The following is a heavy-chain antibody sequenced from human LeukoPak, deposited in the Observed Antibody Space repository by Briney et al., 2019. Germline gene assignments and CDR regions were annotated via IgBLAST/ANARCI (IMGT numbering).Heavy chain of an antibody. J-gene: IGHJ4*02. CDR3: ARVGYSSSWYFDY. CDR1: GGSISSYY. CDR2: IYYSGST. D-gene: IGHD6-13*01. Sequence: SETLSLTCTVSGGSISSYYWSWIRQPPGKGLEWIGYIYYSGSTNYNPSLKSRVTISVDTSKNQFSLKLSSVTAADTAVYYCARVGYSSSWYFDYWGQGTLVTVSS. V-gene: IGHV4-59*01.